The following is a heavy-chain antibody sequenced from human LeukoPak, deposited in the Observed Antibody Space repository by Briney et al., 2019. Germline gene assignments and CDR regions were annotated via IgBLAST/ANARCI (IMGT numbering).Heavy chain of an antibody. CDR2: IYTSGST. V-gene: IGHV4-61*02. CDR3: ARDREPDYGDYVENYYYYMDV. CDR1: GGSISSGSYY. Sequence: PSETLSLTCAVSGGSISSGSYYWSWIRQPAGKGLEWIGRIYTSGSTNYNPSLKSRVTISVDTSKNQFSLKLSSVTAADTAVYYCARDREPDYGDYVENYYYYMDVWGKGTTVTISS. J-gene: IGHJ6*03. D-gene: IGHD4-17*01.